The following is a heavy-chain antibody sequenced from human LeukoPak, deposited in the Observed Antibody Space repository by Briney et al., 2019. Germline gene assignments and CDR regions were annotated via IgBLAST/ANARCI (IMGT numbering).Heavy chain of an antibody. CDR1: GGSISSYY. CDR2: VHRSGGT. V-gene: IGHV4-4*07. D-gene: IGHD3-9*01. J-gene: IGHJ6*02. Sequence: SETLSLTCSVSGGSISSYYWSWIRQPAGKGLEWIGRVHRSGGTNYTPSLNSRLTMSVETSKNQISLRLRSVSAADTAVYYCARDDFEYSVHYGMDVWGQGTTVTVSS. CDR3: ARDDFEYSVHYGMDV.